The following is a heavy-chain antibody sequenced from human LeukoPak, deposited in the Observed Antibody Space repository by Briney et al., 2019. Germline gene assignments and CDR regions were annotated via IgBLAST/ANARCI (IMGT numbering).Heavy chain of an antibody. CDR2: INPNSGGT. J-gene: IGHJ5*02. Sequence: GASVKVSCKASGYTFTGYYMHWVRQAPGQGLEWVGWINPNSGGTNYAQKFQGRVTMTRDTFISTAYMELSRLRSDDTAVYYCARDDSYCSSTSCYPYNWFDPWGQGTLVTVSS. CDR3: ARDDSYCSSTSCYPYNWFDP. V-gene: IGHV1-2*02. CDR1: GYTFTGYY. D-gene: IGHD2-2*01.